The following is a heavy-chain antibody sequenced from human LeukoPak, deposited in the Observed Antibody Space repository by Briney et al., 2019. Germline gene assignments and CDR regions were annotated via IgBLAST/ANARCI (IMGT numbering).Heavy chain of an antibody. J-gene: IGHJ4*02. CDR2: ISGSGGST. Sequence: GGSLRLSCAASGFTFSSYAMSWVRQAPGKGLEWVSAISGSGGSTYYADSVKGRFTISRDNAKNFLYLQMNSLRAEDTALYYCAKGSTIVVVVAATGAFDYWGQGTLVTVSS. D-gene: IGHD2-15*01. CDR3: AKGSTIVVVVAATGAFDY. V-gene: IGHV3-23*01. CDR1: GFTFSSYA.